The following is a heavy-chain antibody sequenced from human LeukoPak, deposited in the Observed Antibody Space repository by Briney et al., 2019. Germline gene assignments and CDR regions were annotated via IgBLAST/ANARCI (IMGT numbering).Heavy chain of an antibody. CDR3: ATDLG. V-gene: IGHV3-74*01. CDR2: VDLGGRGT. D-gene: IGHD4-17*01. CDR1: GFTFTSYW. J-gene: IGHJ4*02. Sequence: TGGSLRLSCAASGFTFTSYWMHWFRQPPGKGLVWVSRVDLGGRGTAYADSVTGRFTISRDNAKNTVYLQMNSLRAEDTAVYYCATDLGWGQGTLVTVSS.